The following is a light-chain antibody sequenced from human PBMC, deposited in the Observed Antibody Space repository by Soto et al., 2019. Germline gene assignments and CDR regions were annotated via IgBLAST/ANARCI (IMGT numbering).Light chain of an antibody. Sequence: QSALTQPRSVSGSPGQSVTISCTGTSSDVGGSNHVSWYQHHPGKAPKLMIYDVSKWPSGVPDRFSGSKSGTTASLTISGLQAEDEADYYCCSYAGSYTFVFGTGTKVTVL. CDR3: CSYAGSYTFV. CDR2: DVS. V-gene: IGLV2-11*01. CDR1: SSDVGGSNH. J-gene: IGLJ1*01.